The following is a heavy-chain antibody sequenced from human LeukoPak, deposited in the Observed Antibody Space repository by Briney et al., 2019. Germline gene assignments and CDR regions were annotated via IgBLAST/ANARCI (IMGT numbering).Heavy chain of an antibody. CDR2: INHNGNVN. V-gene: IGHV3-7*03. CDR1: GFTFSSYW. CDR3: ANGGVAGYFDY. D-gene: IGHD6-19*01. Sequence: GVLRLSCAASGFTFSSYWMNWARQAPGKGLEWVASINHNGNVNYYVDSVKGRFTISRDNAKNSLYLQMSNLRAEDTAVYFCANGGVAGYFDYWGQGTLVTVSS. J-gene: IGHJ4*02.